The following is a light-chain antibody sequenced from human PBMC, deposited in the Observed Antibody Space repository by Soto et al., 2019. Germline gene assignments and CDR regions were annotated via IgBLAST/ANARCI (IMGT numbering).Light chain of an antibody. CDR1: QSISSW. CDR3: QQYHSYPWT. V-gene: IGKV1-5*03. CDR2: KAY. Sequence: DIQMTQSPSTLSASVGDRVTITCRASQSISSWLAWYQQKPGKAPKLLIYKAYSLESGVPSRFSGSGSGTEFTLTVSSLQPDDFATYYCQQYHSYPWTVGQGTKVELK. J-gene: IGKJ1*01.